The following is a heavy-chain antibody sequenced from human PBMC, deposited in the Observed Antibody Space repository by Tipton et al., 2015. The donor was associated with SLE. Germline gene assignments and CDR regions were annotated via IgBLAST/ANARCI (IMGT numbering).Heavy chain of an antibody. V-gene: IGHV3-23*01. CDR1: GFTFSYYV. J-gene: IGHJ4*02. CDR2: ISGGGGNT. D-gene: IGHD1-26*01. Sequence: SLRLSCAASGFTFSYYVMTWVRQAPGKGPEWVSSISGGGGNTYHADSVKGRFTISRDNAENSLILQMNSLRAEDTAVYYCARDGWDLVIDHWGQGTLVTVSS. CDR3: ARDGWDLVIDH.